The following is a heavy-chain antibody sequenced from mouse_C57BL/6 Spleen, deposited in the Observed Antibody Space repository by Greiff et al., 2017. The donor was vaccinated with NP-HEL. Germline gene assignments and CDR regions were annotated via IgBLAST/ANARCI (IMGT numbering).Heavy chain of an antibody. CDR1: GYTFTSYG. J-gene: IGHJ3*01. D-gene: IGHD2-5*01. V-gene: IGHV1-81*01. CDR2: IYPRSGNT. CDR3: AREGSNSLFAY. Sequence: VQLQQSGAELARPGASVKLSCKASGYTFTSYGISWVKQRTGQGLEWIGEIYPRSGNTYYNEKFKGKATLTADKSSSTAYMELRSLTSEDSAVYFCAREGSNSLFAYWGQGTLVTVSA.